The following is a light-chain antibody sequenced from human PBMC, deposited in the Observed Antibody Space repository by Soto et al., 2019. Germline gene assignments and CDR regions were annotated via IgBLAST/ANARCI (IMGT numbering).Light chain of an antibody. V-gene: IGLV4-60*02. Sequence: QSVLTQSSSASASLGSSVKVTCTLSSGHSGYIIAWHQQQPGKAPRYLMKLEGSGSYNKGSGVPDRFSGSSSGADRYLTISNLQFEDEADYYCETWDTNTRVFGGGTEVTVL. CDR3: ETWDTNTRV. CDR2: LEGSGSY. CDR1: SGHSGYI. J-gene: IGLJ2*01.